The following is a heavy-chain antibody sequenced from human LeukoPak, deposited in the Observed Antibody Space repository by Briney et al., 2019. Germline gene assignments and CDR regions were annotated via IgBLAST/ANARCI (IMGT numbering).Heavy chain of an antibody. V-gene: IGHV3-21*06. Sequence: GGSLRLSCAASGLTLSTYTMNWVRQAPGKGLEWVSSISSGSSYIYYADSMKGRFTVSRDNAKNSLYLQMNSLKAEDTAVYFCASHYDIDYWGQGTLVTVSS. D-gene: IGHD3-9*01. J-gene: IGHJ4*02. CDR3: ASHYDIDY. CDR1: GLTLSTYT. CDR2: ISSGSSYI.